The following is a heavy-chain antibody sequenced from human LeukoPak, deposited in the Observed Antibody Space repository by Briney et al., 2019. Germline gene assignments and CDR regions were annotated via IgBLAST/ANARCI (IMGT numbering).Heavy chain of an antibody. CDR3: ARELSGGYFDY. CDR2: IIPILGIA. V-gene: IGHV1-69*04. CDR1: VGTFSSYA. D-gene: IGHD2/OR15-2a*01. J-gene: IGHJ4*02. Sequence: SVKVSCKASVGTFSSYAISWVRQAPGQGLDGMGRIIPILGIANYAQKFQGRVTITADKSTSTDYMELSSLRSEDTAVYYCARELSGGYFDYWGRGILVTVSS.